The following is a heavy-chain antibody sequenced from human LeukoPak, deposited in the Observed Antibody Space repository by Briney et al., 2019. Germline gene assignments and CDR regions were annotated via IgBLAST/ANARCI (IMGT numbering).Heavy chain of an antibody. CDR2: MNPNSGNT. D-gene: IGHD1-14*01. V-gene: IGHV1-8*03. CDR3: ARGRKFMHFDY. CDR1: GYTFTSYD. J-gene: IGHJ4*02. Sequence: ASVKVSCKASGYTFTSYDVNWVRQATGQGLEWMGWMNPNSGNTGYAQKFQGRVTITRNTSISTAYMELSSLRSEDTAVYYCARGRKFMHFDYWGQGTLVTVSS.